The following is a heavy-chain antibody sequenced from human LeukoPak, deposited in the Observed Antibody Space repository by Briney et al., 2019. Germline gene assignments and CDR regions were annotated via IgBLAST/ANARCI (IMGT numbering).Heavy chain of an antibody. J-gene: IGHJ4*02. V-gene: IGHV3-23*01. D-gene: IGHD1-26*01. CDR2: ISGSGGST. CDR3: VRDRGTYRPIDY. CDR1: GFTFVGYA. Sequence: GGSLRLSCAASGFTFVGYAMSWVRQAPGKGLEWVSAISGSGGSTYYADSVKGRFTISRDNAQNSLYLQMNSLRAEDTAIYYCVRDRGTYRPIDYWGQGTLVTVSS.